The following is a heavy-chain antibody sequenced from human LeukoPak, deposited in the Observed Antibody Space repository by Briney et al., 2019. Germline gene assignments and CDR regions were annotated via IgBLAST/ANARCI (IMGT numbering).Heavy chain of an antibody. CDR1: GGSISSGDYY. J-gene: IGHJ6*04. V-gene: IGHV4-30-4*01. CDR2: IYYSGST. D-gene: IGHD2-2*01. CDR3: AREPLVVVPAAAVYYYGMDV. Sequence: PSETLSLTCTVSGGSISSGDYYWSWIRQLPGKGLEWIGYIYYSGSTYYNPSLKSRVTISVDTSKNPFSLKLSSVTAADTAVYYCAREPLVVVPAAAVYYYGMDVWGKGTTVTVSS.